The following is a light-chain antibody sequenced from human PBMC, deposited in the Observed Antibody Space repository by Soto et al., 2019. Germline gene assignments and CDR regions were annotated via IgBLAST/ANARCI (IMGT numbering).Light chain of an antibody. V-gene: IGLV2-11*01. Sequence: QSALTQPRSVSGSPGQSVTISCTGTSGDVGAYNYVSWYQQHPGKAPKLMIYDVSKRPSGVPDRFSGSKSGNTASLTISGLQAEDEAGYYCCSYAGSSTVVFGGGTKVTVL. CDR1: SGDVGAYNY. CDR2: DVS. J-gene: IGLJ2*01. CDR3: CSYAGSSTVV.